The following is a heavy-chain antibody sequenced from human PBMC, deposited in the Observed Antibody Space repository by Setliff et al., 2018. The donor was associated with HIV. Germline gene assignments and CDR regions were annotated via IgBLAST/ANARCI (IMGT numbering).Heavy chain of an antibody. CDR1: GGSISSGSYY. CDR2: IYSSGST. D-gene: IGHD6-13*01. Sequence: SETLSLTCTVSGGSISSGSYYWSWIRQPAGKGLEWIGHIYSSGSTNYNPSLKSRVTISADTSKNQFSLNLSSVTAADTAVYYCARDSVAAAVTGGMDVWGQGTTVTVSS. J-gene: IGHJ6*02. V-gene: IGHV4-61*09. CDR3: ARDSVAAAVTGGMDV.